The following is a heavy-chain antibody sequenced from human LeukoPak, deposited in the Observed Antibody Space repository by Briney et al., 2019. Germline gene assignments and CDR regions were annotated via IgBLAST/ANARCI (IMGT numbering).Heavy chain of an antibody. J-gene: IGHJ4*02. Sequence: SGGSLRLSCAASGFTLDDYGMSWVRQAPGKGLEWVSGVNWNGGSTDYAAPVKGRFTISRDNAKNSLYLQMNSLRAEDTALYYCARGYCTNGVCYGTVDYWGQGTLVTVSS. V-gene: IGHV3-20*04. CDR3: ARGYCTNGVCYGTVDY. D-gene: IGHD2-8*01. CDR1: GFTLDDYG. CDR2: VNWNGGST.